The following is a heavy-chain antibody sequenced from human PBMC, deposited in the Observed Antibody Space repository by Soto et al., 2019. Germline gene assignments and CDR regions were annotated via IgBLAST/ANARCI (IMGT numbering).Heavy chain of an antibody. CDR1: GFTFSSYG. J-gene: IGHJ4*02. V-gene: IGHV3-33*01. CDR3: ARKGEEYSGYEYFDY. D-gene: IGHD5-12*01. CDR2: IWYDGSNK. Sequence: GGSLRLSCAASGFTFSSYGMHWVRQAPGKGLEWVAVIWYDGSNKYYADSVKGRFTISRDNSKNTLYLQMNSLRAEDTAVYYCARKGEEYSGYEYFDYWGQGTLVTVSS.